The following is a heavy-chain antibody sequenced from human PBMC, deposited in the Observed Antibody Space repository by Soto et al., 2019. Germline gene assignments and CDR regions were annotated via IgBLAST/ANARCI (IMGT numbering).Heavy chain of an antibody. Sequence: GGSLRLSCAASGFTFSSYGMNWVRQGPGKGLEWVSSISSSSSYIYYADSVKGRFTISRDNAKNLLYLQMNSLRAEDTALYYFAKERARRPRSLDPSGQGTLVTVSS. CDR1: GFTFSSYG. J-gene: IGHJ5*02. CDR2: ISSSSSYI. V-gene: IGHV3-21*01. D-gene: IGHD6-6*01. CDR3: AKERARRPRSLDP.